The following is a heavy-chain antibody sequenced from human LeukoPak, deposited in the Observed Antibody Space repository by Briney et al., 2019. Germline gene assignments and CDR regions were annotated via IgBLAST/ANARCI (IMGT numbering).Heavy chain of an antibody. CDR2: ISYDGSNK. D-gene: IGHD6-13*01. V-gene: IGHV3-30*18. CDR1: GFTFSSYG. Sequence: GGSLRLSCAASGFTFSSYGMHWVRQAPGKGLELVAVISYDGSNKYYADSVKGRFTISRDNSKNTLYLQMNSLRAEDTAVYYCAKGDSSSWPPGAFDIWGQGTMVTVSS. J-gene: IGHJ3*02. CDR3: AKGDSSSWPPGAFDI.